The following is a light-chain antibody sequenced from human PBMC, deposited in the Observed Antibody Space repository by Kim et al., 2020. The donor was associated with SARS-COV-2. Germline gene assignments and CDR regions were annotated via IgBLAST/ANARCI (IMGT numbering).Light chain of an antibody. CDR1: SSDVGGYNY. CDR2: DVS. CDR3: SSYTSSSTLNWV. V-gene: IGLV2-14*03. J-gene: IGLJ3*02. Sequence: ITISCTGTSSDVGGYNYVSWYQQHPGKAPKLMIYDVSNRPSGVSNRFSGSKSGNTASLTISGLQAEDEADYYCSSYTSSSTLNWVFGGGTKVTVL.